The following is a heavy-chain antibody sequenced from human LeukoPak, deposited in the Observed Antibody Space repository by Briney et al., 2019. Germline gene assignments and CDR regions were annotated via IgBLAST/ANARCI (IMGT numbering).Heavy chain of an antibody. CDR1: GDSVSSNSAA. J-gene: IGHJ5*02. D-gene: IGHD6-13*01. CDR2: TYYRSKWYN. CDR3: AREDLSSSWYLDLWFGWFDP. V-gene: IGHV6-1*01. Sequence: SQTLSLTCAISGDSVSSNSAAWNWIRQSPSRGLDWLGRTYYRSKWYNDYAVSVKSRITINPDTSKSQFSLQLNSVTPEDTAVYYCAREDLSSSWYLDLWFGWFDPWGQGTLVTVSS.